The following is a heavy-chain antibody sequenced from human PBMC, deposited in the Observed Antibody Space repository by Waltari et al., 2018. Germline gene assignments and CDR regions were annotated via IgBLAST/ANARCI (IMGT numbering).Heavy chain of an antibody. J-gene: IGHJ4*02. CDR2: VSYIGGT. CDR1: GGSISPFY. Sequence: QVQLQESGPGLVKPWETLSLACTVSGGSISPFYWSWIRQTPGKGLGWIAFVSYIGGTKYNPSLKGRGTISADTSNNHFSLQLSSVTAADTAIYYCASGFYYDNTAYFDYWGQGILVIVSS. V-gene: IGHV4-59*01. D-gene: IGHD3-22*01. CDR3: ASGFYYDNTAYFDY.